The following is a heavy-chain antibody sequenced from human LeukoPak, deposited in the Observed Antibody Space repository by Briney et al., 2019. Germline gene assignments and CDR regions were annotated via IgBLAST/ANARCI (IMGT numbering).Heavy chain of an antibody. V-gene: IGHV4-61*01. CDR2: IYYSGST. J-gene: IGHJ6*03. CDR1: GGSVSSGRYY. D-gene: IGHD3-9*01. Sequence: SETLSLTCTVSGGSVSSGRYYWSWIRQPPGKGLEWIGYIYYSGSTNYNPSLKSRVTISVDTSKNQFSLKLSSVTAADTAVYYCARDRLGRYYYYMDVWGKGTTVTVSS. CDR3: ARDRLGRYYYYMDV.